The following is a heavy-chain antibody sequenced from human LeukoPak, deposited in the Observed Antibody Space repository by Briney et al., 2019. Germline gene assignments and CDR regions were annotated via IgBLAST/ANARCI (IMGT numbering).Heavy chain of an antibody. D-gene: IGHD3-10*02. CDR1: GFTFSSYG. CDR2: ISWNSGSI. V-gene: IGHV3-9*01. Sequence: SGGSLRLSCAASGFTFSSYGMHWVRQAPGKGLEWVSGISWNSGSIGYADSVKGRFTISRDNAKNSLYLQMNSLRAEDTALYYCAKVRGTYYYVDYFDYWGQGTLVTVSS. J-gene: IGHJ4*02. CDR3: AKVRGTYYYVDYFDY.